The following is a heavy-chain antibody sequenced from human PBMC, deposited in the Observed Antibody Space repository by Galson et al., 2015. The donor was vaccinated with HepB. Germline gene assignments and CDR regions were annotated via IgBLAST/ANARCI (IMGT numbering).Heavy chain of an antibody. CDR2: IITHNVST. CDR1: GYTFTSYG. CDR3: ARVDSGMYQLLGFYYYMDV. J-gene: IGHJ6*03. D-gene: IGHD2-2*01. Sequence: SVKVSCKASGYTFTSYGISWVRQAPGQGLEWMGWIITHNVSTNYAQKFQGRVTMTTDTSTGTAYMELRNLTSDDPAVYYCARVDSGMYQLLGFYYYMDVWGKGATVTVSS. V-gene: IGHV1-18*01.